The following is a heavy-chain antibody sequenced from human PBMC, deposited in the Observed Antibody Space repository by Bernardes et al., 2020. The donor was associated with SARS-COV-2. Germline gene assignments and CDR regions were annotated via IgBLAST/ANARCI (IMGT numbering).Heavy chain of an antibody. CDR3: AREGAVAGSDAFDI. Sequence: SETLSLTRAVSGYSISSGYYWGWIRQPPGKGLEWIGSIYHSGSTYYNPSLKSRVTISVDTSKNQFSLKLSSVTAADTAVYYCAREGAVAGSDAFDIWGQGTMVTVSS. CDR2: IYHSGST. CDR1: GYSISSGYY. J-gene: IGHJ3*02. D-gene: IGHD6-19*01. V-gene: IGHV4-38-2*02.